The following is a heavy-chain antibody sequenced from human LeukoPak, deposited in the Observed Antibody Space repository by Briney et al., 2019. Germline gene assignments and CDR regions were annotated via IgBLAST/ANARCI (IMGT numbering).Heavy chain of an antibody. D-gene: IGHD2-2*01. V-gene: IGHV4-30-4*01. CDR2: IYYSGST. J-gene: IGHJ6*02. CDR1: GGSISSGDYY. Sequence: SQTLSLTCTVSGGSISSGDYYWSWIRQPPGKGLEWIGYIYYSGSTYYNPSLKSRVTISVDTSKNQFSLKLSSVTAADTAVYYCARDVNYCSSTSCSLGRDVWGQGTTVTVSS. CDR3: ARDVNYCSSTSCSLGRDV.